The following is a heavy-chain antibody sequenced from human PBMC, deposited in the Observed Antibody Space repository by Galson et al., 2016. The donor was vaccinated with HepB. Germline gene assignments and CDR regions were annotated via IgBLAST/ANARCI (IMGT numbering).Heavy chain of an antibody. D-gene: IGHD5-18*01. CDR2: ITSGGTT. V-gene: IGHV3-23*01. CDR1: GFSFSSYA. Sequence: SLRLSCAASGFSFSSYAMSWVRQAPGKGLEWVSGITSGGTTYYAAPVKGRFTISRDNSKNILYLQMKSLRDEDTAVYYCAKRPYSYGWHYGMDVWGQGTTVTVSS. CDR3: AKRPYSYGWHYGMDV. J-gene: IGHJ6*02.